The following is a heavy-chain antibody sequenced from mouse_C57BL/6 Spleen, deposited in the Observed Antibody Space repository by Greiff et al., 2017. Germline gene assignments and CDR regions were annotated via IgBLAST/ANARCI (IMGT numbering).Heavy chain of an antibody. D-gene: IGHD3-3*01. CDR1: GFTFSDYG. J-gene: IGHJ4*01. CDR2: INSGSSTI. V-gene: IGHV5-17*01. CDR3: ARVGTDC. Sequence: EVQVVESGGGLVKPGGSLKLSCAASGFTFSDYGMHWVRQAPEKGLEWVAYINSGSSTIYYADTVKGRFTISRDKAKSTLFLQMTRLRSEDTAMYYCARVGTDCWGQGTSVTVSS.